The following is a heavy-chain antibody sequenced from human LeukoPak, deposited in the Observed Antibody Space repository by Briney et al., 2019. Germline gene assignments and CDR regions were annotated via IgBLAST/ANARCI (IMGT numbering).Heavy chain of an antibody. V-gene: IGHV3-30*18. D-gene: IGHD3-22*01. CDR2: ISYDGSNK. CDR1: GFTFSSYG. CDR3: AKDLDYYDSSGGYYGMDV. Sequence: GGSLRLSCAASGFTFSSYGMHWVRQAPGKGLEWVAVISYDGSNKYYADSVKGRFTISRDNSKNTLYLQMNSLRAEDTAVYYCAKDLDYYDSSGGYYGMDVWGQGTTVTVSS. J-gene: IGHJ6*02.